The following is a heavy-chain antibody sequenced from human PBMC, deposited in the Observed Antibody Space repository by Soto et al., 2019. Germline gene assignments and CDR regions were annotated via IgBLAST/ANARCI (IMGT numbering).Heavy chain of an antibody. CDR2: IIPIFTRT. J-gene: IGHJ4*02. Sequence: SVEVSCKXSGGTFSTSSFVWVRQGPGQGLEWMGGIIPIFTRTNFAQKFQGRVTFSADESTRTTYMELRSLTSEDTAIYYCARDVVRSTAGDSWGQGTLVTVSS. V-gene: IGHV1-69*13. CDR1: GGTFSTSS. CDR3: ARDVVRSTAGDS. D-gene: IGHD2-15*01.